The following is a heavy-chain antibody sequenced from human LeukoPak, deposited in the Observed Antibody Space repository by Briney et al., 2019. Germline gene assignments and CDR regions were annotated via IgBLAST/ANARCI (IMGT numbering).Heavy chain of an antibody. D-gene: IGHD3-9*01. J-gene: IGHJ6*04. CDR3: AREQNFDWELYGMDV. CDR1: GLTFSSYG. Sequence: GGSLRLSWAASGLTFSSYGTHWVRQAPGKWLEWVAVIWYDVSNKYYADSVEGRFTISRDNSKSTLYLQMTSLRAEDTAVYYRAREQNFDWELYGMDVWGKGTTVTVSS. V-gene: IGHV3-33*01. CDR2: IWYDVSNK.